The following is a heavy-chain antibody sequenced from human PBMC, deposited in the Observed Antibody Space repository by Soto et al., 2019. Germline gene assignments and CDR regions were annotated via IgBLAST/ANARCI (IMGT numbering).Heavy chain of an antibody. CDR3: ASMPSSWFEDY. J-gene: IGHJ4*02. D-gene: IGHD6-13*01. Sequence: PXATLSLTCTVSGGSISSYYWNWILQPAGNGLEWLGRIYTSGSTNYNPSLKSRVNMSVDTSKNQFSLKLSPVTAADTAVYFCASMPSSWFEDYWGQGTLVTVSS. V-gene: IGHV4-4*07. CDR1: GGSISSYY. CDR2: IYTSGST.